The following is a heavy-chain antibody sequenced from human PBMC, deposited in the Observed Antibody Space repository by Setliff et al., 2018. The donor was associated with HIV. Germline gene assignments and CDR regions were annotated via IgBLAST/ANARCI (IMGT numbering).Heavy chain of an antibody. Sequence: PSETLSLTCSVSGGSISNYCWNWIRQPPGKGLEWIGHIYYSGSTNYNPSLKSRVTISVDTSRNQFSLNLSSVTAADTAVYYCARFPLLHKNAFDIWGQGTMVTVSS. CDR2: IYYSGST. CDR1: GGSISNYC. V-gene: IGHV4-59*01. J-gene: IGHJ3*02. CDR3: ARFPLLHKNAFDI. D-gene: IGHD2-15*01.